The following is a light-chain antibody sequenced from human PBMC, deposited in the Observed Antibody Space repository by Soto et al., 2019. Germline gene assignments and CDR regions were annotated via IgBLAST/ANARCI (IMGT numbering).Light chain of an antibody. CDR3: HQYGTSQII. Sequence: EIVLTQSPATLSLSPGERATLSCRASQTLANSFIACYQKQPGQAPGLLIYDTSIRASGIPDRFSGSGSGTDFTLTSRRLETEDFSLCYYHQYGTSQIIFGQGTRLEIK. CDR1: QTLANSF. J-gene: IGKJ5*01. V-gene: IGKV3-20*01. CDR2: DTS.